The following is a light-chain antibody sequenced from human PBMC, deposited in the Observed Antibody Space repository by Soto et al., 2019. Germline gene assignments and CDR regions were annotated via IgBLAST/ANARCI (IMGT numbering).Light chain of an antibody. J-gene: IGLJ1*01. CDR2: AVS. V-gene: IGLV2-14*01. Sequence: QSVLTQPASVSGSPVQTITISCTATSSAVGDYEYVTWHQQHPGKGPKLMIYAVSNRTSGVSNRLSGSKSGNTASVTISGLQAEDETEYLWSSYNSTSRVYVFGTGTKVTV. CDR3: SSYNSTSRVYV. CDR1: SSAVGDYEY.